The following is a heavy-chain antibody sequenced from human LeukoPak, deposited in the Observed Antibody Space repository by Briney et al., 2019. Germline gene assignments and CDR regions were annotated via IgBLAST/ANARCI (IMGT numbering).Heavy chain of an antibody. Sequence: GASLQISCKGSGSTFTSYWIGWVRQLPGKGLEWMGIIYPDDSDTRYSPSFQGQVSISADKSISTAYLQWSSLKAWDTAMYYCARTGTTPYDAFDIWGQGTLVTVSS. J-gene: IGHJ3*02. D-gene: IGHD4-17*01. CDR2: IYPDDSDT. CDR1: GSTFTSYW. V-gene: IGHV5-51*01. CDR3: ARTGTTPYDAFDI.